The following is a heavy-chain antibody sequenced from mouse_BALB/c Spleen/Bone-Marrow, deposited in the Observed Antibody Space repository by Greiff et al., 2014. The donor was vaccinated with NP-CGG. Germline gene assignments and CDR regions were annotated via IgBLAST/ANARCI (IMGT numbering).Heavy chain of an antibody. V-gene: IGHV1-19*01. Sequence: DVKLQESGPELVKPGASVKMSCKASGYTFTDYYMDWVKQSHGESFEWIGRVNPYNGGTSYNQKFKGKATLTVDKSSSTAYMELNSLTSEDSAVYYCSYDYFDYWGQDTTLTVSS. J-gene: IGHJ2*01. CDR2: VNPYNGGT. D-gene: IGHD1-1*01. CDR1: GYTFTDYY. CDR3: SYDYFDY.